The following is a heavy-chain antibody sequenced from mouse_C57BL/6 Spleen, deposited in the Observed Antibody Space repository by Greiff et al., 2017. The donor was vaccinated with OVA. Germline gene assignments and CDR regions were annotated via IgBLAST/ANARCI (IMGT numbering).Heavy chain of an antibody. Sequence: EVQLQESGGGLVQPGGSLSLSCAASGFTFTDYYMSWVRQPPGKALGWLGFIRNKANGYTTEYSASVKGRFTISRDNSQSILYLQMNALRAEDSATYYCARSGDYFDYWGQGTTLTVSS. CDR2: IRNKANGYTT. CDR3: ARSGDYFDY. CDR1: GFTFTDYY. J-gene: IGHJ2*01. V-gene: IGHV7-3*01.